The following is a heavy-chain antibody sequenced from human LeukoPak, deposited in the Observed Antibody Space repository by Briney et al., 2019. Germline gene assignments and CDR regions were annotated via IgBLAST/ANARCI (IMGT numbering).Heavy chain of an antibody. V-gene: IGHV4-39*01. CDR3: ARSRTVSRYYYYGMDV. CDR1: VGSPTSSSSY. CDR2: IYYSGST. J-gene: IGHJ6*02. D-gene: IGHD5/OR15-5a*01. Sequence: SETLSLTCTLPVGSPTSSSSYWGWTRQPPGKGMGWLGRIYYSGSTYYNPSLKSRVTISVDTSKNQFSLKLSSVTAADTAVYYCARSRTVSRYYYYGMDVWGQGTTVTVSS.